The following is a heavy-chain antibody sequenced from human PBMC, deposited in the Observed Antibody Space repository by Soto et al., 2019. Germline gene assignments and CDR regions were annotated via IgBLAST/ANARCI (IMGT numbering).Heavy chain of an antibody. J-gene: IGHJ6*03. D-gene: IGHD2-2*01. V-gene: IGHV1-46*01. Sequence: ASVKVSCKASGYTFTSYYRHWVRQAPGQGLEWMGIINPSGGSTSYAQKFQERVTITRDMSTSTAYMELSSLRSEDTAVYYCAANGLGYCSSTSCPYYYYMDVWGKGTTVTVSS. CDR1: GYTFTSYY. CDR3: AANGLGYCSSTSCPYYYYMDV. CDR2: INPSGGST.